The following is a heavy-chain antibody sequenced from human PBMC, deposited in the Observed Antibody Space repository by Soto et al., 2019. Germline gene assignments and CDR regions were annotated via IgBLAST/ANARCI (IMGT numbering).Heavy chain of an antibody. J-gene: IGHJ4*02. CDR2: INWNGGST. Sequence: PGGSLRLSCAASGFTFDDNGMSWVRQAPGKGLEWVSGINWNGGSTGYADSVKGRFTISRDNAKNSLYLQMNSLRAEDTAVYYCARDTYSSSWPPLSFDYWGQGTQVTVSS. CDR3: ARDTYSSSWPPLSFDY. D-gene: IGHD6-13*01. V-gene: IGHV3-20*04. CDR1: GFTFDDNG.